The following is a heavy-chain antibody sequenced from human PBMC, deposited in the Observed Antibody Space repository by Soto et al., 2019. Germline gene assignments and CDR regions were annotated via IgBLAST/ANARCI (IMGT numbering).Heavy chain of an antibody. CDR1: GGSINNYY. J-gene: IGHJ4*01. CDR2: IYYSGTT. CDR3: TRATYYRYYFDV. V-gene: IGHV4-59*01. D-gene: IGHD3-10*01. Sequence: SETLSLTCTVSGGSINNYYLRWIRQSPGKGLEWIGYIYYSGTTNYNPSLKSRVTISIDRSENQFSLKVSSVTAADTAVYFCTRATYYRYYFDVWGHGTLVTVSS.